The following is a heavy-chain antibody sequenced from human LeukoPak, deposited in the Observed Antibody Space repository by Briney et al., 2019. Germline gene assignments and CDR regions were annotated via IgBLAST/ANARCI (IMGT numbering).Heavy chain of an antibody. Sequence: GGSLRLSCAASGFTFSSYSMNWVRQAPGKGLEWVSSISSSSSYIYYADSVKGRFTISRDNAKNSLYLQMNSLRAEDTAVYYCASGGYCSSTSCYTYYYGMDVWGQGTTVTVSS. CDR3: ASGGYCSSTSCYTYYYGMDV. V-gene: IGHV3-21*01. J-gene: IGHJ6*02. CDR1: GFTFSSYS. CDR2: ISSSSSYI. D-gene: IGHD2-2*02.